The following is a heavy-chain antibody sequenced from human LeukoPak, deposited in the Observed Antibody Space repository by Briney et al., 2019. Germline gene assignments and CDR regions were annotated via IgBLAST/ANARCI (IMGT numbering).Heavy chain of an antibody. CDR3: ARDYGGPHYFDY. J-gene: IGHJ4*02. V-gene: IGHV3-21*01. CDR2: ITSASTNYI. D-gene: IGHD2-15*01. Sequence: PGRSLRLSCAASGFTFNSHDMNWVRQAPGKGLEWLSSITSASTNYIYYADSVKGRFTISRDDAKNSLYLQMDSLRAEDTAIYYCARDYGGPHYFDYWGQGTLVTVSS. CDR1: GFTFNSHD.